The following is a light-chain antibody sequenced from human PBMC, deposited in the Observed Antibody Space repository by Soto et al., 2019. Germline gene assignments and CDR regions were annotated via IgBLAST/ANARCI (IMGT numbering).Light chain of an antibody. V-gene: IGKV3-20*01. CDR1: QSVSSNY. CDR3: HQYGGSPPFT. CDR2: GAS. J-gene: IGKJ2*01. Sequence: EIVLTQSPGTLSLSPGERATLSCRASQSVSSNYLAWYQQKPGQAPRLLIYGASNRASGIPDRFSGGASGTGFTLTIHRLEHEDFAVYFCHQYGGSPPFTFGQGTKVELK.